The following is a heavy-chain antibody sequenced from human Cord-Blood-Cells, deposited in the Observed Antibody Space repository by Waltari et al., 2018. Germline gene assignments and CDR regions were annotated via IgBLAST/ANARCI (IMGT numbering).Heavy chain of an antibody. CDR2: IRYDGSNK. Sequence: QVQLVESGGGVVPPGGSLRLSCAAPGFTFSSYGMPWVRQAQGKGLEWVAFIRYDGSNKYYADSVKGRFTISRDNSKNTLYLQMNSLRAEDTAVYYCAKVRLYSSSWYNWFDPWGQGTLVTVSS. V-gene: IGHV3-30*02. J-gene: IGHJ5*02. CDR1: GFTFSSYG. CDR3: AKVRLYSSSWYNWFDP. D-gene: IGHD6-13*01.